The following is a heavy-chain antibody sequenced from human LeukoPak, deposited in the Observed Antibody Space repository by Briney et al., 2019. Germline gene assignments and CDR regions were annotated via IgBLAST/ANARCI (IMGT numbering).Heavy chain of an antibody. D-gene: IGHD3-10*01. CDR3: ARSRPYYGIDY. V-gene: IGHV4-34*01. CDR2: INHSGST. Sequence: SETLSLICAVYGGSFSGYYWSWIRQPPGKGLEWIGEINHSGSTNYNPSLKSRVTISVDTSKNQFSLKLSSVTAADTAVYYCARSRPYYGIDYWGQGTLVTVSS. CDR1: GGSFSGYY. J-gene: IGHJ4*02.